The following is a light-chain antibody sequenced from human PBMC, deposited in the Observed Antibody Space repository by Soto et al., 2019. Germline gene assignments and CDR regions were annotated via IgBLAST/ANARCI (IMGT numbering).Light chain of an antibody. CDR3: RSYDNSLSVYV. Sequence: QSVLTQTPSVSGAPGQRISISCTGNRSNIGAGYDVDWYQQLPGTAPKLLIYGNNNRPSGVPDRFSASKSGASASLAVTGLQAEDEADYYCRSYDNSLSVYVFGTGTKLTVL. V-gene: IGLV1-40*01. CDR2: GNN. CDR1: RSNIGAGYD. J-gene: IGLJ1*01.